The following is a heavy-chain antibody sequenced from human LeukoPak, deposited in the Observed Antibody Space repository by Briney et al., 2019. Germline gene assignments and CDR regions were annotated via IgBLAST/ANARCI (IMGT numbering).Heavy chain of an antibody. J-gene: IGHJ6*04. CDR2: VYYSGST. V-gene: IGHV4-59*01. D-gene: IGHD3-16*01. Sequence: MSSETLSLTCTVSDGSISSYYWSWIRQPPGKGLEWIGYVYYSGSTNYNPSLKSRVTISVDTSKNQFSLKLSSVTAADTAVYYCARDQGGYMDVWGKGTTVTISS. CDR3: ARDQGGYMDV. CDR1: DGSISSYY.